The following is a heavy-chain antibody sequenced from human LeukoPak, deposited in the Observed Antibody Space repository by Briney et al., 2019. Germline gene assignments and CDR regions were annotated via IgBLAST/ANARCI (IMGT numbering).Heavy chain of an antibody. V-gene: IGHV3-33*01. CDR2: IWYDGSNK. Sequence: PGESLKISCAASGFTFSSYGMHWVRQAPGKELEWVAVIWYDGSNKYYADSVKGRFTISRDNSKNTLYLQMNSLRAEDTAVYYCARDRYYDSSGYPSDWGQGTLVTVSS. CDR1: GFTFSSYG. J-gene: IGHJ4*02. CDR3: ARDRYYDSSGYPSD. D-gene: IGHD3-22*01.